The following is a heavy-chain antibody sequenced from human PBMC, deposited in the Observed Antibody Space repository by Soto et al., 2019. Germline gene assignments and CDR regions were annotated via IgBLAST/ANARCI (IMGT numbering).Heavy chain of an antibody. Sequence: GGSLRLSCSASGFTLSRYCMNWVRQAPGKGLEWVSSISGSASEIYYADSVKGRFTISRDNAKNSLYLQMNSLRAEDTAVYYCARDRNIATSGDWFDPWGQGTLVPVSS. J-gene: IGHJ5*02. D-gene: IGHD6-13*01. CDR3: ARDRNIATSGDWFDP. CDR2: ISGSASEI. CDR1: GFTLSRYC. V-gene: IGHV3-21*01.